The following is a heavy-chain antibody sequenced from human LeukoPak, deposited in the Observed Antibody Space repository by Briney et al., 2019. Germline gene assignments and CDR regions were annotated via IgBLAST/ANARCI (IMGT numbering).Heavy chain of an antibody. V-gene: IGHV3-48*03. D-gene: IGHD5-12*01. CDR1: GFTFSSYE. CDR2: ISSSGSTI. Sequence: QPGGSLRLSCAASGFTFSSYEMNWVRQALGKGLEWVSYISSSGSTIYYADSVKGRFTISRDNAKNSLYLQMNSLRAEDTAVYYCARGNIVATIDYWGQGTLVTVSS. J-gene: IGHJ4*02. CDR3: ARGNIVATIDY.